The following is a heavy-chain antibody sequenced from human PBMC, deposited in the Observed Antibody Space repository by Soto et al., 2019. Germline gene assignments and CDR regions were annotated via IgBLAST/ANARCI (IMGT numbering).Heavy chain of an antibody. CDR1: GGSISSGDYY. J-gene: IGHJ4*02. Sequence: SETLSLTCTVSGGSISSGDYYWSWIRQPPGKGLEWIGYIYNSGSTYYNPSLKSQVTISVDTSKNQFSLKLSSVTAADTAVYYCARLYISTLHYWGQGALVTVSS. CDR3: ARLYISTLHY. CDR2: IYNSGST. D-gene: IGHD6-13*01. V-gene: IGHV4-30-4*01.